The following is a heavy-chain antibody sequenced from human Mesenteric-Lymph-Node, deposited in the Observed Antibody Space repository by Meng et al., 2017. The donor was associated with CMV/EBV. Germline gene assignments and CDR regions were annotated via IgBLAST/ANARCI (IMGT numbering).Heavy chain of an antibody. J-gene: IGHJ6*02. CDR3: TKGSEDSSSWYYYYGMDV. D-gene: IGHD6-13*01. Sequence: GESLKISCAASGFTFNNYGIHWVRQPPGKGLQWVAFIRSDGTTKYYADSVKGRFTISRDDSKNTLYLQMNSLRADDTAVYYCTKGSEDSSSWYYYYGMDVWGQGTTVTVSS. V-gene: IGHV3-30*02. CDR2: IRSDGTTK. CDR1: GFTFNNYG.